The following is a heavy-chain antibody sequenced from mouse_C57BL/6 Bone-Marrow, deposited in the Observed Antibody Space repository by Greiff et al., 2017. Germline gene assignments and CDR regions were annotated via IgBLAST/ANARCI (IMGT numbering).Heavy chain of an antibody. V-gene: IGHV1-56*01. J-gene: IGHJ3*01. CDR1: GYTFTSHW. CDR2: IFPGSGST. D-gene: IGHD1-1*01. Sequence: QVQLQQSGPELVRPGASVTISCKAPGYTFTSHWMQWVRQRPGQGLEWIGEIFPGSGSTYYNEKFTGKATLTVDTSASTAYMTLSSLTSEDSAVYFCARGSHYYGSGFAYWGQGTLVTVSA. CDR3: ARGSHYYGSGFAY.